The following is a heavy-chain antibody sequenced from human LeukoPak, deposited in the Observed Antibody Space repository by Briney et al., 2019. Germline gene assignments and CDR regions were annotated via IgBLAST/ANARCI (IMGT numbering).Heavy chain of an antibody. Sequence: GGSLRLSCAASGFTSSSYGMNWVRQAPGKGLEWVSYISGGASVIYYADSVKCRFTISRDNARSSLYLQMNSLRAEDTAVYYCARAYCSSTSCFDSWFDPWGQGTLVTVSS. CDR2: ISGGASVI. CDR3: ARAYCSSTSCFDSWFDP. J-gene: IGHJ5*02. D-gene: IGHD2-2*01. CDR1: GFTSSSYG. V-gene: IGHV3-48*01.